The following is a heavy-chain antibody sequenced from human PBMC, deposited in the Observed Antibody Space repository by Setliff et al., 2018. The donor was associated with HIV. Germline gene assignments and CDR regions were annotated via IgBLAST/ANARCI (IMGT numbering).Heavy chain of an antibody. CDR2: IYPGDSDT. D-gene: IGHD2-2*01. CDR1: GYGFTSYW. Sequence: GESLKISCKGSGYGFTSYWIGWVRQMPGKGLEWLGIIYPGDSDTKYSPSFQGQFTFSADTSISTAYLQWSSLKASDTAMYYCAKGLGFCGSTTCFFDYWGQGTPVTVSS. V-gene: IGHV5-51*01. CDR3: AKGLGFCGSTTCFFDY. J-gene: IGHJ4*02.